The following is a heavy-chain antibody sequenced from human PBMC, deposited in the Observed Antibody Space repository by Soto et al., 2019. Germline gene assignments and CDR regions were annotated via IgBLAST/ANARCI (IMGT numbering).Heavy chain of an antibody. Sequence: EVQLLESGGGLVQPGGSLRLSCAASGFAFSSYAMSWVRQAPGKGLEWVSAISGSGGSTYYADSVKGRFTISRDNSKNTLYLQLNSLRAEDTAVYYCAKDRASLCSSTSCSFMDVWGKGTTVTVSS. CDR3: AKDRASLCSSTSCSFMDV. CDR2: ISGSGGST. J-gene: IGHJ6*03. CDR1: GFAFSSYA. D-gene: IGHD2-2*01. V-gene: IGHV3-23*01.